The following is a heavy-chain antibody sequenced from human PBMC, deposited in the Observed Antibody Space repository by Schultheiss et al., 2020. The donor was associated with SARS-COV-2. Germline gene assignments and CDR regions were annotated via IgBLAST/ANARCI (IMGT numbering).Heavy chain of an antibody. CDR2: IYYSGST. V-gene: IGHV4-39*01. CDR3: ARPDRIAVAGPYLDSWFNP. CDR1: GGSISSSSYY. Sequence: SETLSLTCTVSGGSISSSSYYWGWIRQPPGKGLEWIGSIYYSGSTYYNPSLKSRVTISVDASKNEFSLKLSSVTAADTAVYYCARPDRIAVAGPYLDSWFNPWGQGTLITVAS. D-gene: IGHD6-19*01. J-gene: IGHJ5*02.